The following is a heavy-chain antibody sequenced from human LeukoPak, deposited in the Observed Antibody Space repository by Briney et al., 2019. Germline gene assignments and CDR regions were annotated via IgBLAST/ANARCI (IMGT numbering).Heavy chain of an antibody. D-gene: IGHD2-15*01. V-gene: IGHV1-69*06. Sequence: SVKVSCKASGGTFSSYAISWVRQAPGQGLEWMGGIIPIFGTANYAQKLQGRVTITADKSTSTAYMELSSLRSEDTAVYYCARGEVEGCSGGSCRYTAYENWFDPWGQGTLVTVSS. CDR3: ARGEVEGCSGGSCRYTAYENWFDP. CDR2: IIPIFGTA. J-gene: IGHJ5*02. CDR1: GGTFSSYA.